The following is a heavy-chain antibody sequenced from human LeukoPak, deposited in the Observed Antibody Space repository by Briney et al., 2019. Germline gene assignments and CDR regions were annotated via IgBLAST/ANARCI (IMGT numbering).Heavy chain of an antibody. D-gene: IGHD6-13*01. V-gene: IGHV3-21*01. CDR1: GFTFSSYS. CDR2: ISSSSYI. CDR3: ARDKTSRYSSSWYGYYYYYYGMDV. Sequence: GGSLRLSCAASGFTFSSYSMNWVRQAPGKGLEWVSSISSSSYIYYADSVKGRFTISRDNAKNSLYLQMNSLRAEDTAVYYCARDKTSRYSSSWYGYYYYYYGMDVWGQGTTVTVSS. J-gene: IGHJ6*02.